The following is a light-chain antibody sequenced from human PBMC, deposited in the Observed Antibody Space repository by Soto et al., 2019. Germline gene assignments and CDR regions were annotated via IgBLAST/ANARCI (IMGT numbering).Light chain of an antibody. CDR2: SAS. J-gene: IGKJ2*01. CDR1: QSISTE. Sequence: EIAMTQSPATLSVSPGERATLSCRASQSISTELAWYQQIPGQPPRLLIYSASTRATGVPARFTGSGSGSEVTLTISGLQSEDFAMYYCQQGHNWPLTFGQGTRLEI. CDR3: QQGHNWPLT. V-gene: IGKV3-15*01.